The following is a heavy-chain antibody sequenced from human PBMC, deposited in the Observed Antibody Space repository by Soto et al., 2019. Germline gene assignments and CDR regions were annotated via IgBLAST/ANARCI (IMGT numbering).Heavy chain of an antibody. CDR1: GGSISSSSYY. V-gene: IGHV4-39*01. CDR3: ARHTPAISISDH. D-gene: IGHD2-15*01. Sequence: QLQLQESGPGLVKPSETLSLTCTVSGGSISSSSYYWGWIRQPPGKGLEWIGSIYYSGSTYYNPSLKSRVTLPVDTSKNRFALKLSSATAAHTAVYYCARHTPAISISDHWGQGTLVTVSS. J-gene: IGHJ4*02. CDR2: IYYSGST.